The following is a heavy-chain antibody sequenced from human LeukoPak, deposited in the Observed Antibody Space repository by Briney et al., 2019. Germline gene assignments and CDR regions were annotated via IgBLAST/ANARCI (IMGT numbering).Heavy chain of an antibody. V-gene: IGHV3-48*01. J-gene: IGHJ4*02. CDR2: IISSSGTT. CDR3: ARDRNWAFEN. CDR1: GFTFSSYS. D-gene: IGHD1-14*01. Sequence: PGGSLRLSCAASGFTFSSYSMNWVRQAPGKGLEWVSYIISSSGTTQYADSVKGRFTISRDDGKNSLSLQMNSLRAEDTAIYYCARDRNWAFENWGQGILVTVSS.